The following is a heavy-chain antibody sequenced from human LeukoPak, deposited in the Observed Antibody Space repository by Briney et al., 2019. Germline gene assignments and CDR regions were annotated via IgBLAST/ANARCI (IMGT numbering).Heavy chain of an antibody. J-gene: IGHJ4*02. V-gene: IGHV3-21*01. Sequence: GGSLRLSCAASGFTFRTYRMNWLRQAPGKGLEWVSSISTTGAYLKYADSVKGRFTVSRDNAKNSLYLQMNSLRAEDTAVYYCAADCSSTSCLGYWGLGTLVTVSS. CDR1: GFTFRTYR. D-gene: IGHD2-2*01. CDR3: AADCSSTSCLGY. CDR2: ISTTGAYL.